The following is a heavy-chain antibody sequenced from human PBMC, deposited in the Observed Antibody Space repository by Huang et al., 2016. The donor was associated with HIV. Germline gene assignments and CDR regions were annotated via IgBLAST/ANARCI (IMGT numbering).Heavy chain of an antibody. CDR3: ATGFDVFFDF. V-gene: IGHV1-24*01. CDR1: EYTLTELS. CDR2: FCPESGET. J-gene: IGHJ4*02. D-gene: IGHD3-9*01. Sequence: QVQLVQSRAEVKKPGASVKVSCKVSEYTLTELSIHWVRQPPGKGLEWMGGFCPESGETIYAQKFQGRVPMTEDTATETAFMELSGLRPEDTAVYYCATGFDVFFDFWGQGTLVTVSS.